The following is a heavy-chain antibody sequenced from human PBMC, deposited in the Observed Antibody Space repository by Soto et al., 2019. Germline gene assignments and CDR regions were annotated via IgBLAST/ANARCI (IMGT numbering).Heavy chain of an antibody. CDR2: IYYSGST. V-gene: IGHV4-59*01. CDR3: ARVQYDFGSGYYHFHDY. Sequence: SEPLALTFTVSGGSISSYDWSWIRQPPGKGLEWIGYIYYSGSTNYNPSLKSRVTISVDTSKNQFSLKMSSVNAADTAVYYCARVQYDFGSGYYHFHDYCAQGTLVTLPS. D-gene: IGHD3-3*01. J-gene: IGHJ4*02. CDR1: GGSISSYD.